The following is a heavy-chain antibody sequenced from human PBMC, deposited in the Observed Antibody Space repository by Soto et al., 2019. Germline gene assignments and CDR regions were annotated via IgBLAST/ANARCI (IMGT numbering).Heavy chain of an antibody. Sequence: GASLRLSCAASGFTFSDYYMSWIRQAPGKGLEWVSYISSSGSTIYYADSVKGRFTTSRDNAKNSLYLQMNSLRAEDKAVYYCARDTTDIVVVTAATDIFGYWGKGTLVTESS. CDR2: ISSSGSTI. CDR1: GFTFSDYY. V-gene: IGHV3-11*01. D-gene: IGHD2-2*01. J-gene: IGHJ4*02. CDR3: ARDTTDIVVVTAATDIFGY.